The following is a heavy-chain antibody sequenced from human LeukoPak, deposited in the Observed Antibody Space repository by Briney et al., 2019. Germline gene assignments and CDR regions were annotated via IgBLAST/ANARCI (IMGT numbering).Heavy chain of an antibody. CDR2: INHSGST. CDR1: GGSFSGYY. V-gene: IGHV4-34*01. D-gene: IGHD6-19*01. CDR3: ARGRYSSGWYYFDY. J-gene: IGHJ4*02. Sequence: PSETLSLTCAVYGGSFSGYYWSWIRQPPGKGLEWTGEINHSGSTNYNPSLKSRVTISVDTSKNQFSLKLSSVTAAGTAVYYCARGRYSSGWYYFDYWGQGTLVTVSS.